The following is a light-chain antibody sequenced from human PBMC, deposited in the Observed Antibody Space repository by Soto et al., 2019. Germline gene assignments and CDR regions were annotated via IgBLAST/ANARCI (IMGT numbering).Light chain of an antibody. V-gene: IGKV3-15*01. CDR1: QSVSSN. CDR2: GTS. Sequence: EIVMTQSPATLSVSPGERATLSCRASQSVSSNLAWYQQKHDQAPRLLIYGTSTRATGIPARFSGSGSGTEFTLTISSLQSEDFAVYYCQHYNNWPRTFGQGTKVEIK. J-gene: IGKJ1*01. CDR3: QHYNNWPRT.